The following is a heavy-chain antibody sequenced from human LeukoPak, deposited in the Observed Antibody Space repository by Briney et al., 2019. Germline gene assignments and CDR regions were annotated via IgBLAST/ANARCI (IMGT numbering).Heavy chain of an antibody. CDR1: GFTFSSYG. J-gene: IGHJ6*02. V-gene: IGHV3-33*01. Sequence: QPGGSLRLSCAASGFTFSSYGMHWVRQAPGKGLEWVAVIWYDGSNKYYADSVKGRFTISRDNSKNTLYLQMNSLRAEDTAVYYCARDLVVVVAAPMYYYYGMDVWGQGTTVTVSS. D-gene: IGHD2-15*01. CDR3: ARDLVVVVAAPMYYYYGMDV. CDR2: IWYDGSNK.